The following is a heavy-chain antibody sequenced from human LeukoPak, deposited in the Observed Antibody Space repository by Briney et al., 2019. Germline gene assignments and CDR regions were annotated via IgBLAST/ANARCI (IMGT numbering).Heavy chain of an antibody. Sequence: GGSLRLSCAASGFTVSSNYMSWVRQAPGKGLEWVSVIYSGGSTYYADSVKGRFTISRDNSKNTLYLQMNSLRAEDTAVYYCAKDLWFGESSSNAFDIWGQGTMVTVSS. CDR3: AKDLWFGESSSNAFDI. V-gene: IGHV3-66*01. J-gene: IGHJ3*02. CDR1: GFTVSSNY. D-gene: IGHD3-10*01. CDR2: IYSGGST.